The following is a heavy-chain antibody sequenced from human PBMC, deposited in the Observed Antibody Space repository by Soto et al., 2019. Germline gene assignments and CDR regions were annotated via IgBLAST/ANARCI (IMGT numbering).Heavy chain of an antibody. Sequence: PSETLSLTCTVSGGSISSGGYYWSWIRQHPGKGLEWIGYIYYSGSTYYNPSLKSRVTISVDTSKNQFSLKLSSVTAADTAVYYCARGIGYSSSSGWFDPWGQGTLVTVSS. V-gene: IGHV4-31*03. J-gene: IGHJ5*02. CDR2: IYYSGST. CDR3: ARGIGYSSSSGWFDP. CDR1: GGSISSGGYY. D-gene: IGHD6-6*01.